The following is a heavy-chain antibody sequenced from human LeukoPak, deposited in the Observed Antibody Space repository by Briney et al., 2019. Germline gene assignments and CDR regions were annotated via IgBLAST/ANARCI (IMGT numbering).Heavy chain of an antibody. CDR1: GGSISSYY. D-gene: IGHD6-19*01. CDR2: IYYSGST. V-gene: IGHV4-59*08. J-gene: IGHJ5*02. Sequence: PSETLSLTCTVSGGSISSYYWSWIRQPPGKGLEWIGYIYYSGSTNYNPSLKSRVTISVDTSKNQFSLKLSSVTAADTAVYYCARHSDSSGWYPGYHWFDPWGQETLVSVSS. CDR3: ARHSDSSGWYPGYHWFDP.